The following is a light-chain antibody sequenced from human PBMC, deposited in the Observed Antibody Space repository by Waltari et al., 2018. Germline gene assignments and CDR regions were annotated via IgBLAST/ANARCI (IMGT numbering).Light chain of an antibody. V-gene: IGLV2-14*03. CDR1: SSDVGGYDY. Sequence: QSALTQPASVSGSPGQSITIPCTGTSSDVGGYDYVSWYQQHPGKAPKLMIYDVSYRPSGVSDRFSGSKSGNTASLTISGLQAEDEAVYYCSSYTTSSLLFGGGTKLTVL. J-gene: IGLJ2*01. CDR3: SSYTTSSLL. CDR2: DVS.